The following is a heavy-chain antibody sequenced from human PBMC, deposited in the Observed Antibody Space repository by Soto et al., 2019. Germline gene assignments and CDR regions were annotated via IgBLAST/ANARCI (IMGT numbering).Heavy chain of an antibody. CDR2: MSPKTANT. D-gene: IGHD7-27*01. CDR3: TGGPPNWGFDS. Sequence: GASVKVSCKASGYTFTSYDINWVRQTAGQGLEWMGWMSPKTANTGYAQKFQGRVTMTRSTSISTAYMELSSLTSEDTAVYYCTGGPPNWGFDSWGQGTPVTVPS. CDR1: GYTFTSYD. V-gene: IGHV1-8*01. J-gene: IGHJ5*01.